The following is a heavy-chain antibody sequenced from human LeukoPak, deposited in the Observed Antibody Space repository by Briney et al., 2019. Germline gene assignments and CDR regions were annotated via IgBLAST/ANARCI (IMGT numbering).Heavy chain of an antibody. Sequence: GGSLRLSCAASGFTFSSYWMSWVRQAPGKGLEWVANIKQDGSEKYYVDSVKGRFTISRDNAKNSLYLQMNSLRAEDTAVYYCARGVFWGLHYYYYYYYMDVWGKGTTVTVSS. V-gene: IGHV3-7*01. CDR1: GFTFSSYW. CDR2: IKQDGSEK. CDR3: ARGVFWGLHYYYYYYYMDV. D-gene: IGHD3-16*01. J-gene: IGHJ6*03.